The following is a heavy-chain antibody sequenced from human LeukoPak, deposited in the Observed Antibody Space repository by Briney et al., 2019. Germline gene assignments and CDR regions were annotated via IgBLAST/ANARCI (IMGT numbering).Heavy chain of an antibody. CDR3: ARSHCTLPYYFDY. Sequence: PGRSLRLSCAASGFTFSSYAMHWVRQAPGKGLEWVAVISYDGSNKYYADSVKGRFTISRDNSKNTLYLQMNSLRAEDTAVYYCARSHCTLPYYFDYWGQGTLVTVSS. CDR2: ISYDGSNK. V-gene: IGHV3-30-3*01. CDR1: GFTFSSYA. D-gene: IGHD2-21*02. J-gene: IGHJ4*02.